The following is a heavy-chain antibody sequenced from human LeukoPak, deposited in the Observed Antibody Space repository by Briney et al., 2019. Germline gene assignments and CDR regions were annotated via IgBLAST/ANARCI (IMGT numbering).Heavy chain of an antibody. CDR1: GFTFINYG. CDR2: LSYDRSLK. J-gene: IGHJ4*02. V-gene: IGHV3-30*04. CDR3: ARDERLNYGSIDY. D-gene: IGHD3-10*01. Sequence: PGRSLRLSCAASGFTFINYGIHWVRQTPGKGLEGVAVLSYDRSLKYYADFVAGRFTISRDDSKNTVYLQMSSLRAEDTALYYCARDERLNYGSIDYWGQGTLVIVSS.